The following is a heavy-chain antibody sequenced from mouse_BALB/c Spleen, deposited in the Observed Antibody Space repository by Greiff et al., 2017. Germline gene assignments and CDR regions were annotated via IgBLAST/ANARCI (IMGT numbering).Heavy chain of an antibody. Sequence: VQLQESGAELARPGASVKLSCKASGYTFTSYWMQWVKQRPGQGLEWIGAIYPGDGDTRYTQKFKGKATLTADKSSSTAYMQLSSLASEDSAVYYCARRGRPYGREAMDYWGQGTSVTVSS. CDR3: ARRGRPYGREAMDY. CDR2: IYPGDGDT. J-gene: IGHJ4*01. D-gene: IGHD1-1*01. CDR1: GYTFTSYW. V-gene: IGHV1-87*01.